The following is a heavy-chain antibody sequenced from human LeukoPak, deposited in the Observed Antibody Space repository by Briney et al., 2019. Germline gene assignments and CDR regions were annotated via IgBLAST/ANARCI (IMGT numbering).Heavy chain of an antibody. Sequence: PSETLSLTCAVSGGSISSGNWWSWVRQPPGKGLEWIGEIYHSGSTNYNPSLKSRVTISVDKSKNQFSLKLTSVTAADTAVYYCAREAAGGVSGGYYFDYWGQGTLVTVSS. V-gene: IGHV4-4*02. J-gene: IGHJ4*02. CDR2: IYHSGST. CDR3: AREAAGGVSGGYYFDY. D-gene: IGHD3-16*01. CDR1: GGSISSGNW.